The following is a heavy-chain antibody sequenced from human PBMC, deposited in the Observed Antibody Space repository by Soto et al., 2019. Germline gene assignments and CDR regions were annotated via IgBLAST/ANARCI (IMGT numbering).Heavy chain of an antibody. J-gene: IGHJ4*02. V-gene: IGHV4-61*01. CDR2: VYYSGTT. CDR3: ARTTAVPNTLRSRYFFDY. D-gene: IGHD4-17*01. CDR1: GGSVIDKTYY. Sequence: KTSETLSLTCSVSGGSVIDKTYYLICIRQPPWNRLEWIGYVYYSGTTNYNPSLKSRVTISVDLSKNRFSLRLSSVTTADTALYYCARTTAVPNTLRSRYFFDYWGQGTLVTVSS.